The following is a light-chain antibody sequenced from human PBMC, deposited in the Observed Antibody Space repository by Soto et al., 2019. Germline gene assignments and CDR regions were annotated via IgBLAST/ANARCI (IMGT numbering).Light chain of an antibody. CDR1: QTVSTY. CDR3: QQRSSWPPT. V-gene: IGKV3-11*01. J-gene: IGKJ3*01. CDR2: DAS. Sequence: EIVLTQSPATLSLSPGERATLSCRAGQTVSTYLAWYQQKPGQAPRLLIYDASNRATGIPARFSGSVSGTDFTLTISNLEPEDYAIYYCQQRSSWPPTFGPGTKVDIK.